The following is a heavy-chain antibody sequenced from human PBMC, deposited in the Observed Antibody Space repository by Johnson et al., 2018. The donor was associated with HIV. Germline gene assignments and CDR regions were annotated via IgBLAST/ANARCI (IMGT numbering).Heavy chain of an antibody. CDR2: IRYDGSNK. CDR3: ASKAAGTMHSFDI. V-gene: IGHV3-30*02. CDR1: GFTFSSYG. D-gene: IGHD6-13*01. Sequence: QVQLVESGGGVVQPGGSLRLSCAASGFTFSSYGMHWVRQAPGKGLEWVAFIRYDGSNKYYADSVKGRFTISRDHSKNTLYLQMNSLRAEDTAVYYCASKAAGTMHSFDIWGQGTMVTVSS. J-gene: IGHJ3*02.